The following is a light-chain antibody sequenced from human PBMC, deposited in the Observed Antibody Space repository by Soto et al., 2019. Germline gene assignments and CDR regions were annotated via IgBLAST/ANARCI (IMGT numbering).Light chain of an antibody. CDR1: QSFSNR. Sequence: DIQMTQSPSTLSASVGDRVASTCRASQSFSNRLAWYQHKPGKAPKLLIYKASTLQSGVPSRFSGSGSGTEFTLTIGDLQPDDFATYYCQQYSSYPLTFGGGTKVEIK. J-gene: IGKJ4*01. CDR3: QQYSSYPLT. V-gene: IGKV1-5*03. CDR2: KAS.